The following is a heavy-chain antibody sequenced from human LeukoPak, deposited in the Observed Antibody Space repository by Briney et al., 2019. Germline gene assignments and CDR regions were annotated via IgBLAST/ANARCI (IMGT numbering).Heavy chain of an antibody. V-gene: IGHV1-8*01. D-gene: IGHD3-22*01. Sequence: ASVKVSCKASGYTFTSYDINWVRQATGQGLEWMGWMNPNSGNAGYAQKFQGRVTMTRNTSISTAYMELSSLRSEDTAVYYCARGQYYYDSSGYHDAFDIWGQGTMVTVSS. CDR1: GYTFTSYD. CDR3: ARGQYYYDSSGYHDAFDI. CDR2: MNPNSGNA. J-gene: IGHJ3*02.